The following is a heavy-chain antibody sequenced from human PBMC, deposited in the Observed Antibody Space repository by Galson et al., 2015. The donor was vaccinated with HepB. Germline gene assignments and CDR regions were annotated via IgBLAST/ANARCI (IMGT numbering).Heavy chain of an antibody. J-gene: IGHJ2*01. Sequence: SLRLSCAASGFTFTNAWLTWVRQAPGKGLEWVGRIKSKTDGGTTDYAAPVKDRFTISRDDSKKTLYLQMTSLKTEDTAVYFCSTRGKEEQLRFDWYFDLWGRGTLVTVSS. CDR3: STRGKEEQLRFDWYFDL. CDR1: GFTFTNAW. CDR2: IKSKTDGGTT. V-gene: IGHV3-15*01. D-gene: IGHD1-1*01.